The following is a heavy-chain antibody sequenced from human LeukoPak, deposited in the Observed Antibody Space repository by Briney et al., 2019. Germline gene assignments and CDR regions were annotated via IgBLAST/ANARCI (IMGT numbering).Heavy chain of an antibody. CDR3: ARDKRVVPAASLYN. V-gene: IGHV1-2*02. CDR1: GYTFTGYY. CDR2: INPNSGGT. Sequence: GASVKVSCKASGYTFTGYYMHWVRQAPGQGLEWMGWINPNSGGTNYAQKFQGRVTMTRNTSISTAYMELSRLRSDDTAVYYCARDKRVVPAASLYNWGQGTLVTVSS. J-gene: IGHJ4*02. D-gene: IGHD2-2*01.